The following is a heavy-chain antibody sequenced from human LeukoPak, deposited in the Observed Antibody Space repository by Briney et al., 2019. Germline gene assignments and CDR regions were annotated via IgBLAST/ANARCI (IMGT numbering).Heavy chain of an antibody. CDR2: ISSSSSYR. J-gene: IGHJ6*03. V-gene: IGHV3-21*01. D-gene: IGHD1-26*01. CDR1: GFTFSSYS. CDR3: TRAGWWALLLEGYYYYYMDV. Sequence: GESLILSCAASGFTFSSYSRNWVRRAPGKGLEWVSSISSSSSYRYYADSVKRRFTISSDTAKPSLYLQLNSLRAEDKAVYYCTRAGWWALLLEGYYYYYMDVWGKGTTVTVSS.